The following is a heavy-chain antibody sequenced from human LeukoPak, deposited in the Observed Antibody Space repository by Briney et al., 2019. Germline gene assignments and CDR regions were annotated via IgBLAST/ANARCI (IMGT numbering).Heavy chain of an antibody. CDR1: GFTFSSFA. CDR2: INSSGGK. D-gene: IGHD3-10*01. CDR3: TKGGSFSGSYYINWFDP. Sequence: GGFLRLSCAASGFTFSSFAMSWVRQAPGKGLEWVTTINSSGGKNYAESVKGRFTISRDNSKKTLYLQMNSLRPEDTALYYCTKGGSFSGSYYINWFDPWGQGTLVTVSS. V-gene: IGHV3-23*01. J-gene: IGHJ5*02.